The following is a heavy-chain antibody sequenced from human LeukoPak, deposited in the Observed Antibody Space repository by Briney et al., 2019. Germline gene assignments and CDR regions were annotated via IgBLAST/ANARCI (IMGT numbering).Heavy chain of an antibody. V-gene: IGHV3-13*04. J-gene: IGHJ4*02. D-gene: IGHD3-16*01. CDR3: ARVAGGGSYGIFDY. CDR2: IGTAGDT. Sequence: GGSLRLSCAASGFTFSSYDMHWVRQATGKGLEWVSAIGTAGDTYYPGSVKGRFTISRENAKNSLYLQMNSLRAGDTAAYYCARVAGGGSYGIFDYWGQGTLVTVSS. CDR1: GFTFSSYD.